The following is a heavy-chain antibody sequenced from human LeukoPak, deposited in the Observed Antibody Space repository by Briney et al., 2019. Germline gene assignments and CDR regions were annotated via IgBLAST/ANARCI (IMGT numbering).Heavy chain of an antibody. Sequence: GGSLRLSCVGSGFTFNSYGMHWVRQAPGKGLQWVAAITYDGSTRYHADSVKGRFTISRDNAKKTLYLQMNSLRAEDTAVYYCARAADYYDSSGCFDCWGQGTLVTVSS. J-gene: IGHJ4*02. D-gene: IGHD3-22*01. CDR3: ARAADYYDSSGCFDC. V-gene: IGHV3-30*03. CDR1: GFTFNSYG. CDR2: ITYDGSTR.